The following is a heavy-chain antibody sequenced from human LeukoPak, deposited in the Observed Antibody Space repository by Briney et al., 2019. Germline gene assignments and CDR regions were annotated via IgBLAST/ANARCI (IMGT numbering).Heavy chain of an antibody. CDR1: GGSISSSSYY. CDR2: IYYSGST. Sequence: SETLSLTCTVSGGSISSSSYYWGWIRQPPGKGLEWIGSIYYSGSTYYNPSLKSRVTISVDTSKNQFSPKLSSVTAADTAVYYCASTYYDILTGPFDYWGQGTLVTVSS. D-gene: IGHD3-9*01. J-gene: IGHJ4*02. CDR3: ASTYYDILTGPFDY. V-gene: IGHV4-39*01.